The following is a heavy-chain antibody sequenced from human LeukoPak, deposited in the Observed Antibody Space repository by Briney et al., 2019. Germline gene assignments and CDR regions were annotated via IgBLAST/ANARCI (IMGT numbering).Heavy chain of an antibody. CDR1: GVSISSTEW. CDR2: IHRDGRT. D-gene: IGHD3-9*01. V-gene: IGHV4-4*02. CDR3: GKTDIWFNPIDY. Sequence: PSGTLSLTCAVSGVSISSTEWWIWVRQSPAQGLEWIGEIHRDGRTRYSPSLTSRVSMSIDYSKNPFSLKVSSVTAADTAIYYCGKTDIWFNPIDYWGPGSLVIVSS. J-gene: IGHJ4*02.